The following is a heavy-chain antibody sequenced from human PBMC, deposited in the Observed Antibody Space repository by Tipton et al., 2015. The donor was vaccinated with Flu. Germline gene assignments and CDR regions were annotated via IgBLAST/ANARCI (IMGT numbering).Heavy chain of an antibody. V-gene: IGHV4-4*07. Sequence: TLSLTCIVSGGSITSYYWSWVRQPAGKGLEWIGHIYASGSTNYNPSLRSRVTMLVDTSKNQFSLHLSSPTAADTAVYYCARDRRRELYPYYSFYGVDVWGQGTTITVSS. J-gene: IGHJ6*02. D-gene: IGHD3-22*01. CDR3: ARDRRRELYPYYSFYGVDV. CDR2: IYASGST. CDR1: GGSITSYY.